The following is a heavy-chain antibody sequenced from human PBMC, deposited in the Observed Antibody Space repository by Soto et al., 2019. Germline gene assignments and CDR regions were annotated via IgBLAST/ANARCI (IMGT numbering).Heavy chain of an antibody. J-gene: IGHJ4*02. CDR2: ISYDGSNK. V-gene: IGHV3-30-3*01. Sequence: GSLRLSCAASGFTFSSYAMHWVRQAPGKGLEWVAVISYDGSNKYYADSVKGRFTISRDNSKNTLYLQMNSLRAEDTAVYYCAREYSSSSFYFDYWGQGTLVTVSS. CDR3: AREYSSSSFYFDY. D-gene: IGHD6-6*01. CDR1: GFTFSSYA.